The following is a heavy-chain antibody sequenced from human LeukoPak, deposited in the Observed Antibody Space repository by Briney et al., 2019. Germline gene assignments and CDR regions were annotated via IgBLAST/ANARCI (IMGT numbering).Heavy chain of an antibody. J-gene: IGHJ4*02. V-gene: IGHV1-18*01. D-gene: IGHD3-9*01. Sequence: GASVKVSCKASGYTFTSYGISWVRQAPGQGLEWMGWISAYNGNTNYAQKLQGRVTMTTDTSTSTAYMELRSLRSADTAVYHCARGRSELLRYFDWSTDYWGQGTLVTVSS. CDR3: ARGRSELLRYFDWSTDY. CDR1: GYTFTSYG. CDR2: ISAYNGNT.